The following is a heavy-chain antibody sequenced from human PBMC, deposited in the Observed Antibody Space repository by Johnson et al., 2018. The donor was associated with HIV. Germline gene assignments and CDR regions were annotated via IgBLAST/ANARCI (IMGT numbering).Heavy chain of an antibody. CDR2: ISYDGSNK. CDR1: GFTFSSYA. J-gene: IGHJ3*02. D-gene: IGHD4-17*01. V-gene: IGHV3-30-3*01. CDR3: ARSVDYGDSLCAFDI. Sequence: QVQLVESGGGVVQPGRSLRLSCAASGFTFSSYAMHWVRQAPGKGLEWVAVISYDGSNKYYADSVKGRFTISRDNSKNPLYLQMNSLRAEDTAVYYCARSVDYGDSLCAFDIWGQGTMVTVSS.